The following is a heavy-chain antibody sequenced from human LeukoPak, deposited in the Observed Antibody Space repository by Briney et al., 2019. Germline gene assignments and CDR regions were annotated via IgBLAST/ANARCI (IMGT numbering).Heavy chain of an antibody. J-gene: IGHJ4*02. CDR2: ISYDGSNK. CDR1: GFTFSSYG. Sequence: GGSLRLSCAASGFTFSSYGMHWVRQAPGKGLEWVAVISYDGSNKYHADSVKGRFTISRDNSKNTLYLQMNSLRAEDTAVYYCARGRGYDSGAYNYAFSDYWGQGTLVTVSS. CDR3: ARGRGYDSGAYNYAFSDY. D-gene: IGHD3-22*01. V-gene: IGHV3-30*03.